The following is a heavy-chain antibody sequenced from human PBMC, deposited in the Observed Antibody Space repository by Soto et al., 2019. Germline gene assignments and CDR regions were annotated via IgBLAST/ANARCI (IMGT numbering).Heavy chain of an antibody. CDR2: IWYDGSKK. D-gene: IGHD2-15*01. Sequence: GGSLRLSCAASGFTLSSHGTHWVRQAPGKGLEWVAVIWYDGSKKYYVDSVKGRFTISRDNSKNTLYLQMNSLRAEDTAVYFCARDRVPYCSGGSCPDAFDIWGRGTVVTVSS. V-gene: IGHV3-33*01. CDR3: ARDRVPYCSGGSCPDAFDI. CDR1: GFTLSSHG. J-gene: IGHJ3*02.